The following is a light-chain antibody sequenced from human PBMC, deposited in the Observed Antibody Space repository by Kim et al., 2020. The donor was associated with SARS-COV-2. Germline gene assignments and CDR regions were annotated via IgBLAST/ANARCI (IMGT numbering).Light chain of an antibody. CDR1: QGISKW. Sequence: ASVVDTVTITCRASQGISKWLVWYQQKPEKAPKSLIYDASSLQSGVPPRFSGSGFGTDFTLTISSLQPEDFATYYCQQYNNYPITFGQGTRLEIK. CDR2: DAS. J-gene: IGKJ5*01. CDR3: QQYNNYPIT. V-gene: IGKV1D-16*01.